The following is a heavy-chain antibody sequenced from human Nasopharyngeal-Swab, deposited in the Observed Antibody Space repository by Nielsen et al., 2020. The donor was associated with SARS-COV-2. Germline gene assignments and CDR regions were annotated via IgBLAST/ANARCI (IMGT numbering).Heavy chain of an antibody. CDR3: ARRYGSSWYFGMDV. CDR2: IYSGGST. D-gene: IGHD6-13*01. V-gene: IGHV3-66*01. Sequence: VRQAPGKGLEWVSVIYSGGSTYYADSVKGRFTTSRDNSKNTLYLQMNSLRAEDTAVYYCARRYGSSWYFGMDVWGQGTTVTVSS. J-gene: IGHJ6*02.